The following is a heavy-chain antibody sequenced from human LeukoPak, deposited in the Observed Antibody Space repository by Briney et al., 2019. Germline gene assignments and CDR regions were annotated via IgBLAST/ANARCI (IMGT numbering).Heavy chain of an antibody. Sequence: GGSLRLSCAASGFTFSVSPIHWVRQASGKGLEWVGRIRSRRNGYASEYAASSKGRFFISRDDSTNTAYLQMSSLKTEDTAVYYCARTYYYDSSGYIPENWGQGTLVTVSS. D-gene: IGHD3-22*01. V-gene: IGHV3-73*01. CDR2: IRSRRNGYAS. CDR1: GFTFSVSP. CDR3: ARTYYYDSSGYIPEN. J-gene: IGHJ4*02.